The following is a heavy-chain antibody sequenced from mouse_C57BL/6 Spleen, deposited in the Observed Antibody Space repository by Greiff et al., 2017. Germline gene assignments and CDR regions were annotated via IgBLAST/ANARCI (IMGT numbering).Heavy chain of an antibody. CDR3: ARGTGFAY. D-gene: IGHD3-3*01. CDR2: IYPSDSET. V-gene: IGHV1-61*01. CDR1: GYTFTSYW. Sequence: VQLQQPGAELVRPGSSVKLSCKASGYTFTSYWMDWVKQRPGQGPEWIGNIYPSDSETHYNQKFKDKATLTVDKSSSTAYMQLSRLTSEDSAVYYCARGTGFAYWGQGTLVTVSA. J-gene: IGHJ3*01.